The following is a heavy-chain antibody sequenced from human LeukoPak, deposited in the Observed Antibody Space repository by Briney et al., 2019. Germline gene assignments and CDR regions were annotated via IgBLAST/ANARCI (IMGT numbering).Heavy chain of an antibody. Sequence: PGGSLRLSCAASGFTFSSYWMHWVRQAPGKGLEWIGSIYHSGSTYYNPALKSRVTISVDTSKNQFPLKLSSVTAADTAVYYCASSRLITIFGVVIMGNWFDPWGQGTLVTVSS. V-gene: IGHV4-38-2*01. CDR3: ASSRLITIFGVVIMGNWFDP. D-gene: IGHD3-3*01. CDR1: GFTFSSYW. CDR2: IYHSGST. J-gene: IGHJ5*02.